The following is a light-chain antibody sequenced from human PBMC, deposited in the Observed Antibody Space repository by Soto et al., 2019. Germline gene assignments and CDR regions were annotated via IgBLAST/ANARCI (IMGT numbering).Light chain of an antibody. CDR1: ETVRTN. V-gene: IGKV3-15*01. CDR2: GAS. CDR3: QQYYNWPAYT. J-gene: IGKJ2*01. Sequence: IVMTQSPVTLSVSPGERVTLSCRASETVRTNLARFQQKPGQTPRLLIFGASTRATGIPTRFTGSGSETEFTLTIDSLQSEDLAVYYCQQYYNWPAYTFGQGTKLEI.